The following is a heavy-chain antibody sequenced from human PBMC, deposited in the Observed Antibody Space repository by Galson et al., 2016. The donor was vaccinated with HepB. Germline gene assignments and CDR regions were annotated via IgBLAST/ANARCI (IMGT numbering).Heavy chain of an antibody. V-gene: IGHV6-1*01. J-gene: IGHJ5*02. CDR3: ARGRWTSGRPGGWFDP. Sequence: CAISGDSVSSNSASWVWLRQSPSRGLEWLGRTFYRSKWFTDYAPSVRGRITFSPDTAKNQFSLHLHSVTSEDTAVYFCARGRWTSGRPGGWFDPWGQGTLVTVSS. CDR2: TFYRSKWFT. CDR1: GDSVSSNSAS. D-gene: IGHD6-19*01.